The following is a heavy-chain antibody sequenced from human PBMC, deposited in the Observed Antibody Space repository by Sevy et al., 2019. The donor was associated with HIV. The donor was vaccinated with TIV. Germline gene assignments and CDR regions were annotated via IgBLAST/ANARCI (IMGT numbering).Heavy chain of an antibody. CDR3: ARQAYYYGSGSYYVDY. Sequence: GSLRLSCAASGFSLSNYSMNWVRQAPGKGLEWVSYISSSGSYIYYADSVKGRFTISRDNAENSLYLQMSSLRAEDTAVYYCARQAYYYGSGSYYVDYWGQGTLVTVSS. V-gene: IGHV3-21*01. CDR2: ISSSGSYI. CDR1: GFSLSNYS. J-gene: IGHJ4*02. D-gene: IGHD3-10*01.